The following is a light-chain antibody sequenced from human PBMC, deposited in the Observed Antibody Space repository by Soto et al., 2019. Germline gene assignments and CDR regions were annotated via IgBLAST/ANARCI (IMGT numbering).Light chain of an antibody. CDR1: QSVSYK. J-gene: IGKJ1*01. Sequence: EIVMTQSPATLSVSPGERATLSCRASQSVSYKLAWFQQKPGQPPRLLIYDASTRATGIPDRFSGSGSGTEFTLTISRLEPEDFAVYYCQQYGSSSWTFGQGTKVDI. CDR3: QQYGSSSWT. V-gene: IGKV3D-15*01. CDR2: DAS.